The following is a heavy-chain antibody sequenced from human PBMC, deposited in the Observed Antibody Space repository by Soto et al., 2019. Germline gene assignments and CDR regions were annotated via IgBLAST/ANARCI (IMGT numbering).Heavy chain of an antibody. CDR2: INPSDGTS. Sequence: ASVKVSCKASGYSLTGYYIHWVRQAPGQGLEWMGRINPSDGTSAYTQQFQGRFFMTRDTSTSTVFMELNSLKSQDTALYFCAREGSGSYLVLWGQGTLVTV. CDR3: AREGSGSYLVL. J-gene: IGHJ4*02. D-gene: IGHD3-22*01. CDR1: GYSLTGYY. V-gene: IGHV1-46*01.